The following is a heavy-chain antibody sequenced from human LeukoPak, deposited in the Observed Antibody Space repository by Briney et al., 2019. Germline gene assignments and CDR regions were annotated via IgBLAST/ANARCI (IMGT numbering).Heavy chain of an antibody. Sequence: GASVKVSCKASGYTFTGYYMHWVRQAPGQGLEWMGRINPNSGGTNYAQKFQGRVTLTRDTSISTAYMELSRLRSDDTAVYYCARALVYYYDSSGYPLDYWGQETLVTVSS. CDR1: GYTFTGYY. D-gene: IGHD3-22*01. CDR2: INPNSGGT. J-gene: IGHJ4*02. CDR3: ARALVYYYDSSGYPLDY. V-gene: IGHV1-2*06.